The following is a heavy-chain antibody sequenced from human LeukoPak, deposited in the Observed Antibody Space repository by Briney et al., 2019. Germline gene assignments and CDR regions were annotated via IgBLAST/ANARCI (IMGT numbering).Heavy chain of an antibody. J-gene: IGHJ4*02. CDR2: ISGSGGNT. D-gene: IGHD2-21*01. Sequence: GGSLRLSGAASGFTFSSYAMSWVRQAPGKGLAWVSTISGSGGNTSYADSVKGRFTISRDNSKNTLYLQMSTLRAEDTAVYYCAKDRRFYGDYFDHWGQGTLVTVSS. CDR3: AKDRRFYGDYFDH. V-gene: IGHV3-23*01. CDR1: GFTFSSYA.